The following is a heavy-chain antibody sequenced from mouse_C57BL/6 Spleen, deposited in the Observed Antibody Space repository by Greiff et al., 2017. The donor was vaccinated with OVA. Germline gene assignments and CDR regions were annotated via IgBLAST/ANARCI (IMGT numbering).Heavy chain of an antibody. J-gene: IGHJ4*01. CDR2: IDPEDGET. CDR3: ARSNWGYYAMDY. CDR1: GFNIKDYY. Sequence: EVKVVESGAELVKPGASVKLSCTASGFNIKDYYMHWVKQRTEQGLEWIGRIDPEDGETKYAPEFQGKATITADTSSNTAYLQLSSLTSEDTAVYYCARSNWGYYAMDYWGQGTSVTVSS. V-gene: IGHV14-2*01. D-gene: IGHD4-1*01.